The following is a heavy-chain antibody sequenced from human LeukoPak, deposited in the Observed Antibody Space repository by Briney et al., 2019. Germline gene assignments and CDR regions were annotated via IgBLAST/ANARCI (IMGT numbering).Heavy chain of an antibody. D-gene: IGHD2-15*01. Sequence: SETLSLTCAVYGGSFSGYYWSWIRQPPGKRLEWIGEINHSGSTNYNPSLKSRVTISVDTSKNQFSLKLSSVTAADTAVYYCARGLVGLYYYYGMDVWGQGTTVTVSS. CDR1: GGSFSGYY. V-gene: IGHV4-34*01. CDR2: INHSGST. CDR3: ARGLVGLYYYYGMDV. J-gene: IGHJ6*02.